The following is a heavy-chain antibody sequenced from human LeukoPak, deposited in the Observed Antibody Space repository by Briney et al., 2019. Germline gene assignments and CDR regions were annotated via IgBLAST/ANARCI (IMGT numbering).Heavy chain of an antibody. CDR3: ARESSGTYYNPLGYMAV. J-gene: IGHJ6*03. Sequence: SETLSLTCTVSGGSISIYYWNWIRQPAGKGLEWIGRIFTSGITNYNPSLKSRVTMSVDTSKHQFSLTLSSVTAADTAVYYCARESSGTYYNPLGYMAVWGKGTTVTVSS. CDR2: IFTSGIT. D-gene: IGHD3-10*01. V-gene: IGHV4-4*07. CDR1: GGSISIYY.